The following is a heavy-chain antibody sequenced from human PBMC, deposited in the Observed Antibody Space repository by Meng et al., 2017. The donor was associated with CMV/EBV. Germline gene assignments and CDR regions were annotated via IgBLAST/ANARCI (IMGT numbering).Heavy chain of an antibody. CDR3: AREEGIAARSDWFDP. V-gene: IGHV1-46*01. Sequence: QGYVVESGAEVKKPGDEVKVSCKASGYTLTGYYMHWVRQAPGQGLEWMGIINPSGGSTSYAQKFQGRVTMTRDTSTSTVYMELSSLRSEDTAVYYCAREEGIAARSDWFDPWGQGTLVTVSS. J-gene: IGHJ5*02. CDR1: GYTLTGYY. D-gene: IGHD6-6*01. CDR2: INPSGGST.